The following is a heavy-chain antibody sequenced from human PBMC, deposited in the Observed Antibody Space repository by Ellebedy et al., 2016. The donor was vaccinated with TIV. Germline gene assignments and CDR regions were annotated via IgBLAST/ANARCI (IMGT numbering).Heavy chain of an antibody. Sequence: ASVKVSCKASGFIFSDSAVQWVRQARGQPLEWVGWILAGSGDTNYAQTFQERVTITRDMSTSTVYMELSSLRSEDTAIFYCAAWRVVGTTPNYFDFWGQGTLVTVSS. CDR1: GFIFSDSA. CDR2: ILAGSGDT. J-gene: IGHJ4*02. V-gene: IGHV1-58*01. D-gene: IGHD1-26*01. CDR3: AAWRVVGTTPNYFDF.